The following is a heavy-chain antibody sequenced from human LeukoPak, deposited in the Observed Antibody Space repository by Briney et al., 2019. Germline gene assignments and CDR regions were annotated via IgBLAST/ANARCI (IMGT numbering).Heavy chain of an antibody. CDR3: ARVGGPVAACQPYFDY. CDR2: INSDGTNT. J-gene: IGHJ4*02. CDR1: GFTFSGYW. D-gene: IGHD6-6*01. V-gene: IGHV3-74*01. Sequence: GGSLRLSCAASGFTFSGYWMYWVRQVPGKGLVWVSRINSDGTNTIYADSVKGRFTISRDNAKNTLYLQMNSLRAEDTAVYYCARVGGPVAACQPYFDYWGQGILVTVSS.